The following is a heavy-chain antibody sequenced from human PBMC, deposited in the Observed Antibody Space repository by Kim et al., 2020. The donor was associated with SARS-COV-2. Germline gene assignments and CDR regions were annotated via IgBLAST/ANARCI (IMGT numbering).Heavy chain of an antibody. J-gene: IGHJ4*02. CDR3: AGESRSSDWSAVDY. D-gene: IGHD6-19*01. Sequence: GGSLRLSCAASGFTFSSYAMNWVRQAPGKGLEWVSAISTNGGGTYPGAFESGCTTITKDDYKYSQYLLMSLLTGDKTAVYFGAGESRSSDWSAVDYWGQG. V-gene: IGHV3-23*02. CDR2: ISTNGGGT. CDR1: GFTFSSYA.